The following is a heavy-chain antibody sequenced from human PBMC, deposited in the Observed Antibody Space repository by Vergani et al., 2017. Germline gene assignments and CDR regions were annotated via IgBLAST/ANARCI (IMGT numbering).Heavy chain of an antibody. CDR3: ARDWGGSGLGDC. D-gene: IGHD3-16*01. CDR1: GFTFSSYG. J-gene: IGHJ4*02. CDR2: IWNDGSNT. V-gene: IGHV3-33*01. Sequence: QVQLVESGGGVVQPGRSLRLSCAASGFTFSSYGMHWVRQAPGKGLEWVAVIWNDGSNTYYADSVKGRFTISRDNSKNTLYLQMNSLRAEDTAVYYCARDWGGSGLGDCWGQGTLVTVSS.